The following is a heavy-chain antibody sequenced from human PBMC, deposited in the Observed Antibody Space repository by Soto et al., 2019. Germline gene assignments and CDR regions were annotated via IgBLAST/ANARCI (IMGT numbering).Heavy chain of an antibody. V-gene: IGHV5-51*01. J-gene: IGHJ4*02. CDR3: ARHATYYDILSGYYFDY. Sequence: PXESLKTSFKGSGYSFTSYWLAWVRQIPGKGLEWMAIINPGDSETKYSPSFQGQVTISADKSINTAYLQWSSLKASDTAMYYCARHATYYDILSGYYFDYWGQGTQVTVSS. CDR1: GYSFTSYW. CDR2: INPGDSET. D-gene: IGHD3-9*01.